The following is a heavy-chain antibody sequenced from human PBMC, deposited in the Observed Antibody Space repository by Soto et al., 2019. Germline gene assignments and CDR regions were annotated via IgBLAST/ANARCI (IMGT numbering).Heavy chain of an antibody. CDR1: GFTFSSYA. Sequence: PGGSLRLSCAASGFTFSSYAMHWVRQAPGKGLEWVAVISYDGSNKYYADSVKGRFTISRDNSKNTLYLQMNSLRAEDTAVYYCARDIFAAMVILYYYGMDVWGQGTTVTVSS. D-gene: IGHD5-18*01. J-gene: IGHJ6*02. CDR2: ISYDGSNK. V-gene: IGHV3-30-3*01. CDR3: ARDIFAAMVILYYYGMDV.